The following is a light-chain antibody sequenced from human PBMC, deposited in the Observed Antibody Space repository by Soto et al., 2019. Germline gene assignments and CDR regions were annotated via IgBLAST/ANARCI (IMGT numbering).Light chain of an antibody. Sequence: EIELTQSPGTLSSSPGQRATLSCRASQSVSSSYLAWYQQKPGQAPRLLIYGASSRATGIPDRFSGSGSGTDFTLTISRLEPEDFAVYYCQQYGSSPQTFGQGTKVEIK. J-gene: IGKJ1*01. V-gene: IGKV3-20*01. CDR2: GAS. CDR3: QQYGSSPQT. CDR1: QSVSSSY.